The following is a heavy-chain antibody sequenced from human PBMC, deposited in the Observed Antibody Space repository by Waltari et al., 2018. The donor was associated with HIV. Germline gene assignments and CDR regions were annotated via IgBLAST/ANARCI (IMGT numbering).Heavy chain of an antibody. D-gene: IGHD5-18*01. V-gene: IGHV4-34*01. J-gene: IGHJ5*02. CDR3: ARGRYSYGLRGWFDP. CDR1: GGSFSGYY. CDR2: INHSGST. Sequence: QVQLQQWGAGLLKPSETLSLTCAVYGGSFSGYYWSWIRQPPGKGLEWIGEINHSGSTNYNPSLKSRVTISVDTSKNQFSLKLSSVTAADTAVYYCARGRYSYGLRGWFDPWGQGTLVTVSS.